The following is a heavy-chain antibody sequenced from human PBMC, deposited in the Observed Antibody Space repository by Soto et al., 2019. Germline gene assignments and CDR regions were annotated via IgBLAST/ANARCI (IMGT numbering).Heavy chain of an antibody. D-gene: IGHD6-13*01. V-gene: IGHV3-9*01. CDR2: INWNSGSV. CDR1: GFTFDDYA. CDR3: VKDESINWYSGHFRH. J-gene: IGHJ1*01. Sequence: GGSLRLSCAASGFTFDDYAMHWVRQVPGKGLEWVSGINWNSGSVGYADSVKGRFAISRDNAKNSLHLQMNSLRAEDTAFYYCVKDESINWYSGHFRHWGQGTLVTVSS.